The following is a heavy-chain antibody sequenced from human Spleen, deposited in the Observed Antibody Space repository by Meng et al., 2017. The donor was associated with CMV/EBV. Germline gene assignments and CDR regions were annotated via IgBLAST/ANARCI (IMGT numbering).Heavy chain of an antibody. Sequence: SETLSLTCAVSGGSISSSNWWSWVRQPPGKGLEWIGEIYHSGSTNYNPSLKSRVTISVDKSKNQFSLKLSSVTAADTAVYYCARSRRRIAARTFDYWGQGTLVTVSS. D-gene: IGHD6-6*01. V-gene: IGHV4-4*02. CDR1: GGSISSSNW. CDR3: ARSRRRIAARTFDY. J-gene: IGHJ4*02. CDR2: IYHSGST.